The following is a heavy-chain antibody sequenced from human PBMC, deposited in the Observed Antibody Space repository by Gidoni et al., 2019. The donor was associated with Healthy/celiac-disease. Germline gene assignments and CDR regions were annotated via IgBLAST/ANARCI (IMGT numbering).Heavy chain of an antibody. D-gene: IGHD1-26*01. Sequence: EVQLVESGGGLVKPGGSLRLSCAASGFTFSTAWMSWVRQAPGKGLEWVGRIKSKTDGGTTDYAAPVKGRFTISRDDSKNTLYLQMNSLKTEDTAVYYCTTGSSGSYYREDDAFDIWGQGTMVTVSS. V-gene: IGHV3-15*01. CDR3: TTGSSGSYYREDDAFDI. CDR2: IKSKTDGGTT. J-gene: IGHJ3*02. CDR1: GFTFSTAW.